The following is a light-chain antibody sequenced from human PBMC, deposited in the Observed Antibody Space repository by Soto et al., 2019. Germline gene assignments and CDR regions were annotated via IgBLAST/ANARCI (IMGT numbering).Light chain of an antibody. CDR1: QSVSSN. CDR2: GAS. J-gene: IGKJ1*01. CDR3: QQHNNWPPWT. Sequence: IVMTQSPATLSVSPGERATLSCRASQSVSSNLAWYQHKPGQAPRLLIYGASTRATGITDRFSGSGSGTEFTLTISSLQSEDFAVYYCQQHNNWPPWTFGQGTKVEIK. V-gene: IGKV3-15*01.